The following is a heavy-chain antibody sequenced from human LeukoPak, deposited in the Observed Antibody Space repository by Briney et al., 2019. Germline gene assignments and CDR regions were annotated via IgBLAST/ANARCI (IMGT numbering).Heavy chain of an antibody. Sequence: ASVKVSCKASGYTFTSYAMHWVRQAPGQRLEWMGWINAGNGNTKYSQKFQGRVTITRDTSASTAYMELSSLRSEDTAVYYCTRVVITSYYYYYGTDVWGQGTTVTVSS. D-gene: IGHD3-22*01. CDR1: GYTFTSYA. CDR3: TRVVITSYYYYYGTDV. V-gene: IGHV1-3*01. J-gene: IGHJ6*02. CDR2: INAGNGNT.